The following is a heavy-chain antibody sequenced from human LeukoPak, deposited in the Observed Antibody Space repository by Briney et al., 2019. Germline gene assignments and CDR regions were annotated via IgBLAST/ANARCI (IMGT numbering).Heavy chain of an antibody. CDR3: SRRTAAGNWFDL. CDR1: GYSFSSHW. V-gene: IGHV5-51*01. J-gene: IGHJ5*02. CDR2: IYPYDSDT. D-gene: IGHD6-13*01. Sequence: GESLKISCQGSGYSFSSHWIGWVRQMPGKGLEWMGIIYPYDSDTRYSPSFQGQVTISADKSISTAYLQWSSLKVLDTAMYYCSRRTAAGNWFDLWGQGSLVTVSS.